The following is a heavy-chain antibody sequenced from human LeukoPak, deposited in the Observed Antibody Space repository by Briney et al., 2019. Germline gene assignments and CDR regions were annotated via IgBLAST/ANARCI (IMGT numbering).Heavy chain of an antibody. D-gene: IGHD3-10*01. CDR1: GGTFSSYA. Sequence: SVTVSCKASGGTFSSYAISWVRQAPGQGLEWMGGIIPIFGTANYAQKFQGRVTITADESTSTAYMELSSLRSEDTAVYYCARKGALWFGELFHYMDVWGKGTTVTVSS. V-gene: IGHV1-69*01. CDR3: ARKGALWFGELFHYMDV. CDR2: IIPIFGTA. J-gene: IGHJ6*03.